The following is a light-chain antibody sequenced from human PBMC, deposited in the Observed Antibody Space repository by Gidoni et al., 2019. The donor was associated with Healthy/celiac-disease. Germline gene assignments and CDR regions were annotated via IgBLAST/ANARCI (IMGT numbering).Light chain of an antibody. Sequence: QSPGTLSLSPGERATLSCRASQSVSSSYLAWYQQKPGQAPRLLIYGASSRATGIPDRFSGSGSGTDFTLTISRLEPEDFAVYYCQQYGSSPPITFGQGTRLEIK. CDR3: QQYGSSPPIT. CDR2: GAS. CDR1: QSVSSSY. J-gene: IGKJ5*01. V-gene: IGKV3-20*01.